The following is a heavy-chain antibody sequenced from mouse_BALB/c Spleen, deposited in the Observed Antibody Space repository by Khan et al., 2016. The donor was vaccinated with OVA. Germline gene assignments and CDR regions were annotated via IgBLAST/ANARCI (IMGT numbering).Heavy chain of an antibody. CDR1: GFTFIVFG. CDR2: LGSNSSTI. J-gene: IGHJ2*01. D-gene: IGHD2-3*01. V-gene: IGHV5-17*02. Sequence: EVALVASGGGLVQPGGSRNLFCAASGFTFIVFGMQWVLLVPEKRLEGVAFLGSNSSTIYSADTVKGRFTSSRDNPKKTLFLQMTSLRSEDTAMYFCARTGYYYFDYGGQGTTLTVSS. CDR3: ARTGYYYFDY.